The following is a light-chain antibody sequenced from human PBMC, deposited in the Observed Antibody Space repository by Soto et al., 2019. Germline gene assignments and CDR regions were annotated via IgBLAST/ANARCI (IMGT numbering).Light chain of an antibody. CDR3: QQYGSSSWT. CDR2: GTS. V-gene: IGKV3-20*01. CDR1: QSVSSSY. Sequence: EIVLTQSPGTLSLSQGERATLSCRASQSVSSSYLAWYQQKPGQAPRLLIYGTSSRATAIPDRFSGSGSGTDFTLTISGLEPEDFAVYYCQQYGSSSWTFGQG. J-gene: IGKJ1*01.